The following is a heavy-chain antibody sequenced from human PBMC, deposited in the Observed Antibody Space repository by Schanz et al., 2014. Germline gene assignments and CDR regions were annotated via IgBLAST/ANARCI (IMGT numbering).Heavy chain of an antibody. CDR3: ARDGEAAADCDY. D-gene: IGHD6-13*01. Sequence: EVHLVESGGGLVQPGGSLRLSCAASGITFSSHSFNWVRQAPGKGLEWVSAISGSGGSTYYADSVKGRFTISRDNSKNTLYLQMNSLRSEDTAVYYCARDGEAAADCDYWGQGTLVTVSS. V-gene: IGHV3-23*04. CDR2: ISGSGGST. CDR1: GITFSSHS. J-gene: IGHJ4*02.